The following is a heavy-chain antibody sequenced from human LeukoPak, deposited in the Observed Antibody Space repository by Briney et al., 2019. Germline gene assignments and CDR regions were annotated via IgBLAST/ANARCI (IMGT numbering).Heavy chain of an antibody. D-gene: IGHD1-26*01. CDR3: ARDLGATNAGGGY. CDR1: GYTFTGYY. J-gene: IGHJ4*02. V-gene: IGHV1-2*02. CDR2: INPNSGGT. Sequence: GASVKVSCKASGYTFTGYYMHWVRQAPGQGLEWMGWINPNSGGTNYAQKFQGRVTMTRDTSISTAYMELSRLRSDDTAVYYCARDLGATNAGGGYWGQGTLVTVSS.